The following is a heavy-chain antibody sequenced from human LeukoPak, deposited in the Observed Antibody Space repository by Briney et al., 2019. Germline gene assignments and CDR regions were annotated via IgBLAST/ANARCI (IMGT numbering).Heavy chain of an antibody. Sequence: GGSLRLSCAASGFTFSSYAMHWVRQAPGKGLEWVAVISYDGSNKYYADSVKGRFTISRDNSKNTLYLQMNSLRAEDTAVYYCARDPIDYWGQGTLVTVSS. CDR1: GFTFSSYA. J-gene: IGHJ4*02. CDR3: ARDPIDY. V-gene: IGHV3-30-3*01. CDR2: ISYDGSNK.